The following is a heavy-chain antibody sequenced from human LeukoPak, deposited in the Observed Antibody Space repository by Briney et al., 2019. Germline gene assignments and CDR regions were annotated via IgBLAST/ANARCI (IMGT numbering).Heavy chain of an antibody. CDR2: ISAYNGNT. J-gene: IGHJ4*02. CDR3: ARVSTSLAAAVDY. CDR1: GYTFTSYG. D-gene: IGHD6-13*01. V-gene: IGHV1-18*01. Sequence: ASVKVSCKASGYTFTSYGISWVRQAPGQGLEWMGWISAYNGNTNYAQKLQGRVTMTTDTSTSTVYMELSSLRSEDTAVYYCARVSTSLAAAVDYWGQGTLVTVSS.